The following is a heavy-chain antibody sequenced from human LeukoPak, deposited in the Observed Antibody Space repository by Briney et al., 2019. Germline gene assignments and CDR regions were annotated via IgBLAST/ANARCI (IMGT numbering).Heavy chain of an antibody. J-gene: IGHJ2*01. D-gene: IGHD1-26*01. CDR2: IDPSDSYT. V-gene: IGHV5-10-1*01. CDR1: GYSFTSYW. CDR3: ASLNSGSYYGLGFFDL. Sequence: GESLKISCKGSGYSFTSYWISWVRQMPGKGLEWMGSIDPSDSYTNYSPPFQGHVTISADKSISTTYLQWNSLEASDTATYYCASLNSGSYYGLGFFDLWGRGTLVTVSS.